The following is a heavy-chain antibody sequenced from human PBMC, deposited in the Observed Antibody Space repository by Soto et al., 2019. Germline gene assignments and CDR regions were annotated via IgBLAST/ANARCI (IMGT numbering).Heavy chain of an antibody. CDR3: AKDDTAMVTGWFDP. CDR1: GFNFSSYA. Sequence: GGSLRLSCAASGFNFSSYAMSWVRQAPGKGLEWVSAISGSGGSTYYADSVKGRFTISRDNSKNTLYLQMNSLRAEDTAVYYCAKDDTAMVTGWFDPWGQGTLVTVSS. D-gene: IGHD5-18*01. CDR2: ISGSGGST. V-gene: IGHV3-23*01. J-gene: IGHJ5*02.